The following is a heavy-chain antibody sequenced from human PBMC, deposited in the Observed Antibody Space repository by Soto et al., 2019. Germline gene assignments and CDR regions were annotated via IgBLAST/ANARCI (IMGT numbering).Heavy chain of an antibody. V-gene: IGHV3-9*01. Sequence: SGGSLRLSCAASGFTFDDYAMHWVRQAPGKGLEWVSGISWNSGSIGYADSVKGRFTISRDNAKNSLYLQMNSLRAEDTALYYCAKDIGDLYYYGMDVWGQGTTVTVSS. CDR1: GFTFDDYA. CDR2: ISWNSGSI. J-gene: IGHJ6*02. D-gene: IGHD3-10*01. CDR3: AKDIGDLYYYGMDV.